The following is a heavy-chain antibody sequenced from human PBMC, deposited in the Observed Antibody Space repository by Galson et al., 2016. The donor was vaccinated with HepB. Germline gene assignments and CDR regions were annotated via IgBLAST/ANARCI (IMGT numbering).Heavy chain of an antibody. CDR1: GFTFNSYA. Sequence: SLRLSCAASGFTFNSYAMSWVRQAPGTGLEWVSIVSGRGGSTYYADSVKGRFTISRDNSKNTLYLQMNSLRAEDTAVNYCAKDRRGRFLEWLSFFDYWGQGTLVTVSS. CDR2: VSGRGGST. CDR3: AKDRRGRFLEWLSFFDY. J-gene: IGHJ4*02. V-gene: IGHV3-23*01. D-gene: IGHD3-3*01.